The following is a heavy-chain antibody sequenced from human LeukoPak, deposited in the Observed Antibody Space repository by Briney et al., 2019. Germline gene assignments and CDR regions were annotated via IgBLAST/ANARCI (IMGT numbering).Heavy chain of an antibody. D-gene: IGHD1-1*01. V-gene: IGHV3-74*03. CDR2: INERGTDS. CDR3: VRDETLWTLDW. J-gene: IGHJ4*02. CDR1: GFMFSGHW. Sequence: GGSLRLSCTASGFMFSGHWIHWVRQAPGMGLVWVSRINERGTDSMYAESVKGRFTISRDNAKNTVYPQMNSLRAEDTAVYYCVRDETLWTLDWWGQGTLVSVSS.